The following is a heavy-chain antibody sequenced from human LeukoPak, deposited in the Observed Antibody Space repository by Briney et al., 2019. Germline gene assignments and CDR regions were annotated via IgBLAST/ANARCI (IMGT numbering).Heavy chain of an antibody. J-gene: IGHJ4*02. Sequence: PSETLSLTCAVYGGSFSGYYWSWIRQPPGKGLEWIGEINHSGSTNYNPSLKSRVTISVDTSKSQFSLKLSSVTAADTAVYYCARGYYDFWSGYYSSTPHNYFDYWGQGTLVTVSS. CDR3: ARGYYDFWSGYYSSTPHNYFDY. D-gene: IGHD3-3*01. V-gene: IGHV4-34*01. CDR2: INHSGST. CDR1: GGSFSGYY.